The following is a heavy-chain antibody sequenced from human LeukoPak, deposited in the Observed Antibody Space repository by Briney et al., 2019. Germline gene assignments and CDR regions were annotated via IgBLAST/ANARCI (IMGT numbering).Heavy chain of an antibody. V-gene: IGHV3-74*01. CDR3: ARDLAVAGVLDY. J-gene: IGHJ4*02. D-gene: IGHD6-19*01. CDR1: GITFSTYW. Sequence: GGSLRLSCAASGITFSTYWMHWVRQAPGKGLLWVSRINTDGSSTTYADSVKGRFTISRDNAKNMVYLQMNSLRAEDTAVYYCARDLAVAGVLDYWGQGTLVTVSS. CDR2: INTDGSST.